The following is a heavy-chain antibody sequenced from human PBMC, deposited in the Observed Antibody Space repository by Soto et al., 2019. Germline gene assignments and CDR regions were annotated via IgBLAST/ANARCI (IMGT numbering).Heavy chain of an antibody. CDR3: ARSGGGQKKQPQKYYYGMDV. CDR2: IYPGDSDT. D-gene: IGHD3-10*01. J-gene: IGHJ6*02. CDR1: GYSFTSYW. V-gene: IGHV5-51*01. Sequence: GESLKISCKGSGYSFTSYWIGWVRQMPGKGLEWMGIIYPGDSDTRYSPSFQGQVTISADKSISTAYLQWSSLKASDTAMYYCARSGGGQKKQPQKYYYGMDVWGQGNTVPVSS.